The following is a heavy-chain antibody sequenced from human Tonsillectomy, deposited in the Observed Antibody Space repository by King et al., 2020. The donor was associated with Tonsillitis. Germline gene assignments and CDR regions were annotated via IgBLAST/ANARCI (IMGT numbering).Heavy chain of an antibody. CDR1: GGSISSSSYY. V-gene: IGHV4-39*01. Sequence: VQLQESGPGLVKPSETLSLTCTVSGGSISSSSYYWGWIRQPPRKGLEWIGSIYYSGSTYYNPSLKSRVTISVDTSKNQFSLKLSSVTAADTAVYYCASPGGSYHSFDYWGQGTLVTVSS. J-gene: IGHJ4*02. CDR3: ASPGGSYHSFDY. D-gene: IGHD1-26*01. CDR2: IYYSGST.